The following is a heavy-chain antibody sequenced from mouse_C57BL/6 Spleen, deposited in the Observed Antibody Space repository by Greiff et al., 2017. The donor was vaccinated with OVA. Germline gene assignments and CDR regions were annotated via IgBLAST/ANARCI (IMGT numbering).Heavy chain of an antibody. CDR1: GFTFSSYA. CDR3: TRDGGDVGYFDY. D-gene: IGHD2-3*01. J-gene: IGHJ2*01. Sequence: DVMLVESGEGLVKPGGSLKLSCAASGFTFSSYAMSWVRQTLEKRLEWVAYISSGGDYIYYADTVKGRFTISRDNARNTLYLQMSSLKSEDTAMYYCTRDGGDVGYFDYWGQGTTLTVSS. CDR2: ISSGGDYI. V-gene: IGHV5-9-1*02.